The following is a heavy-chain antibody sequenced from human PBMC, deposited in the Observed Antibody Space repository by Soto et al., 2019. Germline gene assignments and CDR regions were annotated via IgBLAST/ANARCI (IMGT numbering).Heavy chain of an antibody. CDR2: ISAYNGNT. D-gene: IGHD2-2*01. V-gene: IGHV1-18*01. CDR1: GYTFTSYG. CDR3: ARDPDIVLVPATVDAFDI. J-gene: IGHJ3*02. Sequence: QVQLVQSGAEVKKPGASVKVSCKASGYTFTSYGISWVRQAPGQGLEWRGWISAYNGNTNYAQKLQGRVTMTTDTSTSTAYMELRSLRSDDTAVYYCARDPDIVLVPATVDAFDIWGQGTMVTVSS.